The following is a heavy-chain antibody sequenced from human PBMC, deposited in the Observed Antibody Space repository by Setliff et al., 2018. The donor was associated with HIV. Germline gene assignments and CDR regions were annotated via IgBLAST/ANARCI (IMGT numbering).Heavy chain of an antibody. Sequence: SETLSLTCTVSGGSISSYYWSWIRQPPGKGLEWIGYIYYSGSTNYNPSLKSRITISVDTSKNQFPLKLSSVTAADTAVYYCAREATYYYDSSAYYHPVWGQGTLVTVSS. V-gene: IGHV4-59*01. J-gene: IGHJ4*02. CDR2: IYYSGST. D-gene: IGHD3-22*01. CDR1: GGSISSYY. CDR3: AREATYYYDSSAYYHPV.